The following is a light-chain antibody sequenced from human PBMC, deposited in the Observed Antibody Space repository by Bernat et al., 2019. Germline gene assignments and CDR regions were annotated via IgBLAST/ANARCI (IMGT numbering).Light chain of an antibody. CDR3: QQLNSYPIT. V-gene: IGKV1-9*01. Sequence: DIQLTQSPPFLSASVGDRVTITCRASQVIGTYLAWYQQKPGKAPNLLIYGASPLQTGVPSRFSGSGSGTEFTLTISSLRPEDFATYHCQQLNSYPITFGQGTRLEIK. CDR1: QVIGTY. J-gene: IGKJ5*01. CDR2: GAS.